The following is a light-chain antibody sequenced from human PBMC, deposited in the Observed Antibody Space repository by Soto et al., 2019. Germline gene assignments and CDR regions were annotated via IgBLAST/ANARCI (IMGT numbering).Light chain of an antibody. CDR2: AAS. CDR3: RQFNTYPLT. CDR1: QGINDY. Sequence: DIQLTQTPSFLSASVGDRVTIACRASQGINDYLAWYQQRLGKAPKLLIYAASTLQSEVPSRFSGSASGTEFTLTISSLQPEDFATYYCRQFNTYPLTFGGGTKVEVQ. V-gene: IGKV1-9*01. J-gene: IGKJ4*01.